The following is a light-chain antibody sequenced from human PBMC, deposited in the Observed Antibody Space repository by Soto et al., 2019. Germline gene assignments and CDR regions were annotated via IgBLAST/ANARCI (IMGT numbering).Light chain of an antibody. J-gene: IGLJ3*02. CDR2: EVN. CDR3: MSYTRSNTWM. CDR1: SSDVGGYNY. Sequence: QSVLTQPASVSGSPGQSITISCTGTSSDVGGYNYVSWYQQHPGKAPKLMIYEVNNRPSGISNRFSGSRSGNTASLTISGLQAEDEADYYCMSYTRSNTWMFGGGTKLTVL. V-gene: IGLV2-14*01.